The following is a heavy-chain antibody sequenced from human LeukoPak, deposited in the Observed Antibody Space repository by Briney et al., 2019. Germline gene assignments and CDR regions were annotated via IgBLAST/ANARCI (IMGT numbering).Heavy chain of an antibody. D-gene: IGHD5-12*01. V-gene: IGHV3-66*02. J-gene: IGHJ4*02. Sequence: GGSLRLSCAASGFTVSSNYMSWVRQAPGKGLEWVSVIYSGGSTYYADSVKGRFTISRDNSKNTLYLQMNSLRAEDTAVYYCARNSGCSGYDFDYWGQGTLVTVSS. CDR3: ARNSGCSGYDFDY. CDR2: IYSGGST. CDR1: GFTVSSNY.